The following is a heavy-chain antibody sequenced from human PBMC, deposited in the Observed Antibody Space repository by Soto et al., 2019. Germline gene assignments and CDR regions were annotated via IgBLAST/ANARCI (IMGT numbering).Heavy chain of an antibody. D-gene: IGHD2-15*01. V-gene: IGHV6-1*01. CDR1: GDSVSSNSAA. CDR3: ARDPRPKGSDYYYGMDV. Sequence: SQTLSLTCAISGDSVSSNSAAWNWIRKSPSRGLEWLGRTYYRSKWYNDYAVSVKSRITINPDTSKNQFSLQLNSVTPEDTAVYYCARDPRPKGSDYYYGMDVWGQGTTVTVSS. J-gene: IGHJ6*02. CDR2: TYYRSKWYN.